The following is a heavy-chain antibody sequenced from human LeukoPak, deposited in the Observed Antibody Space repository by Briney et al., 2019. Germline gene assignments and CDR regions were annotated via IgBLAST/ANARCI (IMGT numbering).Heavy chain of an antibody. V-gene: IGHV1-2*02. CDR2: INPNSGVT. Sequence: ASVKVSCKASGYSFTGYYMHWVRQAPGLGLEWMGWINPNSGVTNYAQKFQGRVTMTRDTSMSTVYMELTRLRSDDTAVCYCARGDYYDSSGYLDSRNNWFDPWGQGTLVTVSS. CDR3: ARGDYYDSSGYLDSRNNWFDP. J-gene: IGHJ5*02. D-gene: IGHD3-22*01. CDR1: GYSFTGYY.